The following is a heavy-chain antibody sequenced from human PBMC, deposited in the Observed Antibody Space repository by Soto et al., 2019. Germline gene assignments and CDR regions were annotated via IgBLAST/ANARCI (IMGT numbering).Heavy chain of an antibody. Sequence: ASVKVSCKASGYTFTSYYMHWVRQAPGQGLEWMGLINPSGGSTSYAQKFQGRVTMTRDTSTSTVYMELSSLRSEDTAVYYCARDQGPGRYFDWLSYYYYYYGMDVWGQGTTVTVSS. J-gene: IGHJ6*02. CDR1: GYTFTSYY. CDR2: INPSGGST. D-gene: IGHD3-9*01. CDR3: ARDQGPGRYFDWLSYYYYYYGMDV. V-gene: IGHV1-46*01.